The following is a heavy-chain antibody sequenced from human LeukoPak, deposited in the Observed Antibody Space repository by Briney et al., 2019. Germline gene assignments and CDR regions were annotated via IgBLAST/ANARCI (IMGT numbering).Heavy chain of an antibody. Sequence: GGSLRLSCSASGFSFTDSYMNWFSLYPEKGLEWIAYITSSGATTEYADSVKGRFTISRVNAKNSLYLQMNSLRPDDTAVYYCARDPDYGDPYWGQGTLVTVSS. CDR2: ITSSGATT. CDR3: ARDPDYGDPY. J-gene: IGHJ4*02. D-gene: IGHD4/OR15-4a*01. V-gene: IGHV3-11*01. CDR1: GFSFTDSY.